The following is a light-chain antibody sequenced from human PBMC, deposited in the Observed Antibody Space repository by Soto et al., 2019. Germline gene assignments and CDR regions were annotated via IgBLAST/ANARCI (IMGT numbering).Light chain of an antibody. CDR3: QHYGISPEYT. V-gene: IGKV3-20*01. Sequence: EHVLTQSPGTLSLSPGERATLSCRASQSVGSSYLAWYQQKPAQAPRLLIYGASSRATGVPDRFSSSGSETDFTLTISRLAPEDFSVYYCQHYGISPEYTFGQGTKLEIK. CDR2: GAS. CDR1: QSVGSSY. J-gene: IGKJ2*01.